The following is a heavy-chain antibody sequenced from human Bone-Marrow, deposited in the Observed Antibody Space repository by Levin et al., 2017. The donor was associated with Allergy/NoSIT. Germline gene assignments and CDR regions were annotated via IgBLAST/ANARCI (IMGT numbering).Heavy chain of an antibody. J-gene: IGHJ4*02. D-gene: IGHD1-1*01. CDR1: GYIFINHG. CDR2: ISAYNGNT. Sequence: ASVKVSCKASGYIFINHGITWVRQAPGQGLEWMGWISAYNGNTDYAQKFQGRVSMTTDTSTSTAYMELGSLRSDDTAVYYCARYGVGTGTAFDYWGQGTLVTVSS. CDR3: ARYGVGTGTAFDY. V-gene: IGHV1-18*01.